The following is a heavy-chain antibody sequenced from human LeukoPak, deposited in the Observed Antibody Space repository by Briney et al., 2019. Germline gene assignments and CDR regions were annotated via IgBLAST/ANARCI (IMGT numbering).Heavy chain of an antibody. D-gene: IGHD6-19*01. V-gene: IGHV4-59*08. J-gene: IGHJ4*02. CDR1: GGSMSPYH. CDR3: ARAVSGRFDY. Sequence: SETLSLTCTVSGGSMSPYHWGWIRQPPGKGLEWTGYIYYSGSTNYNPSLKSRVTISVDTSKNRFSLKLSSVTAADTAIYYCARAVSGRFDYWGQGTLVTVSS. CDR2: IYYSGST.